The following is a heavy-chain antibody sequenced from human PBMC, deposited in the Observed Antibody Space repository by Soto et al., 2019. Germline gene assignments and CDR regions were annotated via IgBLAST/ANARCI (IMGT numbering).Heavy chain of an antibody. CDR1: GFTFSSHG. V-gene: IGHV3-33*01. J-gene: IGHJ4*02. CDR3: ARQTSSLSFDY. D-gene: IGHD2-2*01. CDR2: IRFDGANQ. Sequence: VQLVESGGGVVQPGRSLRLSCAASGFTFSSHGMHWVRQAPGKGLEWVAIIRFDGANQYYADSVKGRFTVSRDNSKNTLYLQMNSLRAEDTAVYYCARQTSSLSFDYWGQGTLVTVSS.